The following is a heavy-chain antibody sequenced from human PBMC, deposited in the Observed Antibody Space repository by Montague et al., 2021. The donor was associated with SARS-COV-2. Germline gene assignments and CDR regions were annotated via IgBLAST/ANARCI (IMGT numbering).Heavy chain of an antibody. J-gene: IGHJ4*02. CDR3: ARHPLGYCSSTSCYVG. D-gene: IGHD2-2*01. CDR2: SGGKT. V-gene: IGHV4-39*01. Sequence: SGGKTYYSPSLKSRVTISVDTSKNQFPLKLSSVTAADTAVYYCARHPLGYCSSTSCYVGWGQGTPVTVSS.